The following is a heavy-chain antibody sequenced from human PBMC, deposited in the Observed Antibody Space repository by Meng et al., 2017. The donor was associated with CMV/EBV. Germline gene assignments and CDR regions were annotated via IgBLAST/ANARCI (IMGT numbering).Heavy chain of an antibody. J-gene: IGHJ4*02. CDR1: GYSFTSYW. Sequence: KVSCKGSGYSFTSYWIGWVRQTPGKGLEWMGIIYPGDSDTRYSPSFQGQVTITADKSISTAYLQWSSLKASDTAMYYCARHFSSTSCSDYWGQGTLVTVSS. V-gene: IGHV5-51*01. CDR3: ARHFSSTSCSDY. CDR2: IYPGDSDT. D-gene: IGHD2-2*01.